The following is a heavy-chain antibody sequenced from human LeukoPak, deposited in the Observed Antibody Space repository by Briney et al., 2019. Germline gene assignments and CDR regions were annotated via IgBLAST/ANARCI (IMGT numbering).Heavy chain of an antibody. CDR3: ATRPDYYDSSGYYF. Sequence: ASVKVSCKVSGYTLTELSMHWVRQAPGKGLEWMGGFDPEDGETIYAQKFQGRVTMTEDASTDTAYMELSSLRSEDTAVYYRATRPDYYDSSGYYFWGQGTLVTVSS. D-gene: IGHD3-22*01. CDR1: GYTLTELS. J-gene: IGHJ4*02. V-gene: IGHV1-24*01. CDR2: FDPEDGET.